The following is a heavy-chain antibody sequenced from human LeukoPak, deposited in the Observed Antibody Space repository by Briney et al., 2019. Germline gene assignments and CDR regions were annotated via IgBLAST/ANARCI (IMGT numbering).Heavy chain of an antibody. CDR3: ARWSPDYYDSSGSQPSFDY. V-gene: IGHV4-4*02. J-gene: IGHJ4*02. Sequence: SGTLSLTCAASGGSISSSNWWSWVRQPPGKGLEWIGEIYHSGSTNYNPSLKSRVTISVDKSKNQFSLKLSSVTAADTAVYYCARWSPDYYDSSGSQPSFDYWGQGTLVTVSS. D-gene: IGHD3-22*01. CDR2: IYHSGST. CDR1: GGSISSSNW.